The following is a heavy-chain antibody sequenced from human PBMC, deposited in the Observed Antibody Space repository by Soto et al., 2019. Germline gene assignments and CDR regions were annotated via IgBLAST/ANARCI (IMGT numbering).Heavy chain of an antibody. CDR3: ARGLATLPVFAFDV. D-gene: IGHD1-1*01. CDR1: GISLTTSGVG. J-gene: IGHJ3*01. V-gene: IGHV2-5*01. Sequence: QITLKGSGPTLVKSTQTLTLTCTLSGISLTTSGVGLGWIRQTPGKALEWLALIYWNDDKHYSPFLKSRLTITKDTSKNQAVLTMTNMDPVDTATYYCARGLATLPVFAFDVWGQGTVVTVSS. CDR2: IYWNDDK.